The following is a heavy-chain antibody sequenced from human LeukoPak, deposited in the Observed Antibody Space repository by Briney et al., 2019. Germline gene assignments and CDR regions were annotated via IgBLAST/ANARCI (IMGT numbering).Heavy chain of an antibody. CDR2: IKEDGSEK. Sequence: GGSLRLSCAACGFTISGFFMTWVRQAPGKGLEWVANIKEDGSEKYYVDSVRGRFTISRDNAKNSLYLQMNNLRAEDTAVYYCARPFGNGWFLRDYWGRGTLVTVSS. D-gene: IGHD6-19*01. V-gene: IGHV3-7*01. CDR1: GFTISGFF. CDR3: ARPFGNGWFLRDY. J-gene: IGHJ4*02.